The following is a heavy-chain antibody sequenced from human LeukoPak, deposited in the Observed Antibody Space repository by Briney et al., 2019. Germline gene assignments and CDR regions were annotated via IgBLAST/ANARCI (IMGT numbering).Heavy chain of an antibody. V-gene: IGHV4-34*01. CDR3: ARFSGISGWYRYFDY. CDR2: INHSGST. Sequence: SETLSLTCAVYGGSFSGYYWSWIRQPPGKGLEWIGEINHSGSTNYNPSLESRVTISVDTSKNQFSLKLSSVTAADTAVYYCARFSGISGWYRYFDYWGQGTLVTVSS. D-gene: IGHD6-19*01. J-gene: IGHJ4*02. CDR1: GGSFSGYY.